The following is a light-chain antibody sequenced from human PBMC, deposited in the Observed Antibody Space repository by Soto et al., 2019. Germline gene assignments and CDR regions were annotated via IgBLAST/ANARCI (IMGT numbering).Light chain of an antibody. CDR2: DVT. V-gene: IGLV2-14*03. CDR3: SSYTTSSTLV. J-gene: IGLJ3*02. Sequence: QSVLTQPASVSGSPGQSITISCTGTSSDIGGYNFVSWYQQHPGKAPKLMIYDVTNRPPGLSDRFSGSKSGNTASLTISGLQAEDEADYYCSSYTTSSTLVFGGGTKLTV. CDR1: SSDIGGYNF.